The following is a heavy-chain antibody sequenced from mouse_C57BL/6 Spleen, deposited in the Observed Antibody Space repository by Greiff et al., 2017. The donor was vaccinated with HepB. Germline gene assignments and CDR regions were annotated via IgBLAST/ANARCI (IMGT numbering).Heavy chain of an antibody. CDR1: GYTFTSYW. Sequence: QVQLQQPGAELVRPGSSVKLSCKASGYTFTSYWMHCVKQRPIQGLEWIGNIDPSDSETHYNQKFKDKATLTVDKSSSTAYMQLSSLTSEDSAVYYCARSDYYGSVFDYWGQGTTLTVPS. V-gene: IGHV1-52*01. CDR3: ARSDYYGSVFDY. CDR2: IDPSDSET. J-gene: IGHJ2*01. D-gene: IGHD1-1*01.